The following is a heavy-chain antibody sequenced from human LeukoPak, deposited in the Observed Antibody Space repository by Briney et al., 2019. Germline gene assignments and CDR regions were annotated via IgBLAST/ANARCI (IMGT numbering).Heavy chain of an antibody. CDR3: ARSSSYGDLFFDY. CDR2: IYSGGST. D-gene: IGHD4-17*01. CDR1: GFTASSNY. J-gene: IGHJ4*02. Sequence: GGSLRLSCAASGFTASSNYMSWVRQAPGKGLEWVSVIYSGGSTYYADSVKGRFTISRDNSKNTLYLQMNSLRAEDTAVYYCARSSSYGDLFFDYWGQGTLVTVSS. V-gene: IGHV3-53*01.